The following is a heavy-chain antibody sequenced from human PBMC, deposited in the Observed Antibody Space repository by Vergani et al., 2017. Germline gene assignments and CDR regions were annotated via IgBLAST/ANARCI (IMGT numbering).Heavy chain of an antibody. J-gene: IGHJ6*02. Sequence: QLQLHESGPGLVKPSETLSLTCTVSGGPISSSSYYWGWIRQPPGKGLEWIGSIYYSGSTYYNPSLKSRVTISVDTSKNQFSLKLSSVTAADTAVYYCARHLAYCGGDCYPYYYGMDVWGQGTTVTVSS. V-gene: IGHV4-39*01. CDR3: ARHLAYCGGDCYPYYYGMDV. CDR1: GGPISSSSYY. D-gene: IGHD2-21*02. CDR2: IYYSGST.